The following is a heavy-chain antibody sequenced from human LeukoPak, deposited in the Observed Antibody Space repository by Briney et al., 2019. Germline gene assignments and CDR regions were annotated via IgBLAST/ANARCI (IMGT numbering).Heavy chain of an antibody. Sequence: GGSLRLSCAASGFTFSSYDMHWVRQATGKGLEWVSAIGTAGDTYYPGSVKGRFTISRENAKNSLYLQMNSLRAGDTAVYYCARRGSYGGVDYWGQGTLVTVSS. J-gene: IGHJ4*02. CDR3: ARRGSYGGVDY. V-gene: IGHV3-13*01. CDR2: IGTAGDT. CDR1: GFTFSSYD. D-gene: IGHD1-26*01.